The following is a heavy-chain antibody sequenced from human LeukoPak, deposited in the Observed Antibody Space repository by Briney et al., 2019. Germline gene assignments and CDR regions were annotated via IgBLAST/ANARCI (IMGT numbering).Heavy chain of an antibody. Sequence: ASVKVSCKASGYTFTSYYMHWVRQAPGQGLEWMGIINPSGGSTSYAQKFQGRVTMTRDTSTSTVYMELRSLRSDDTAVYYCASFDSSGYYGRAAFDIWGQGTMVTVSS. V-gene: IGHV1-46*01. CDR3: ASFDSSGYYGRAAFDI. D-gene: IGHD3-22*01. CDR2: INPSGGST. J-gene: IGHJ3*02. CDR1: GYTFTSYY.